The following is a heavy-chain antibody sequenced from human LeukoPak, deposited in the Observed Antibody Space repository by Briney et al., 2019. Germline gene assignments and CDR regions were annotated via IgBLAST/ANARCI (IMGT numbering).Heavy chain of an antibody. CDR3: ARANQNFDWLLFNYYYYYMDV. J-gene: IGHJ6*03. D-gene: IGHD3-9*01. V-gene: IGHV1-18*01. Sequence: ASVKVSCKASGYTFTSYGISWVRQAPGQGLEWMGWISAYNGNTNYAQKLQGRVTMTTDTSTSTAYMELRSLRSDDTAVYYCARANQNFDWLLFNYYYYYMDVWGKGTTVTISS. CDR1: GYTFTSYG. CDR2: ISAYNGNT.